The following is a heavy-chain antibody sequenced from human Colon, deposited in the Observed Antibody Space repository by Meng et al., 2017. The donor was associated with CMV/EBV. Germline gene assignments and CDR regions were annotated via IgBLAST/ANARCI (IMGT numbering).Heavy chain of an antibody. J-gene: IGHJ4*02. CDR3: AREYSSSSGDCFDY. V-gene: IGHV3-48*03. CDR2: ISVAGGTI. CDR1: GFIFSHYE. D-gene: IGHD6-6*01. Sequence: GESLKISCAGSGFIFSHYEMNWVRLAPGKGLEWLSYISVAGGTIHYADSVKGRFTASRDNAKNLLYLQLDNLRAEDTAVYYCAREYSSSSGDCFDYWGQGTLVPSPQ.